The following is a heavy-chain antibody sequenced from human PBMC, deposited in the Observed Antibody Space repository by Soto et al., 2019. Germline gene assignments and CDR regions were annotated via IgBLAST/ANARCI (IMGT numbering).Heavy chain of an antibody. CDR3: ASRAGQLRFGGSDY. J-gene: IGHJ4*02. CDR2: INHSGST. Sequence: SETLSLTCAVYGGSFSGYYWSWIRQPPGKGLEWIGEINHSGSTNYNPSLKSRVTISVDTSKNQFSLKLSSVTAADTAVCYCASRAGQLRFGGSDYWGQGTLVTVSS. D-gene: IGHD3-16*01. V-gene: IGHV4-34*01. CDR1: GGSFSGYY.